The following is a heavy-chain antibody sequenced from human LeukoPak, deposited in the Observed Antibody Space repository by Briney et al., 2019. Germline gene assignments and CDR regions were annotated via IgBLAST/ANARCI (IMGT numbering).Heavy chain of an antibody. J-gene: IGHJ4*02. CDR3: ARGGQLWPRDDY. Sequence: SETLSLTCSVSDGSINSYYWSWIRQPPGKGLEWIGYISYSGSTNYNPSLKSRVTISADTSKNQFSLKLSSVTAADTAVYYCARGGQLWPRDDYWGQGTLVTVSS. D-gene: IGHD3-16*01. CDR2: ISYSGST. V-gene: IGHV4-59*01. CDR1: DGSINSYY.